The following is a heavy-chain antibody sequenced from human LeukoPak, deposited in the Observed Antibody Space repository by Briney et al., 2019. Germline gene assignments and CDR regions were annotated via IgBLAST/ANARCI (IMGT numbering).Heavy chain of an antibody. D-gene: IGHD3-22*01. CDR3: AKDPASFDSSGYNSPLDYLYY. J-gene: IGHJ4*02. CDR1: GFTFSSYA. Sequence: GGSLRLSCAASGFTFSSYATSWVRQAPGKGLEWVSASSGSGGSTYYADSVKGRFTISRDNSKNTLYLQMNSLRAEDTAVYYVAKDPASFDSSGYNSPLDYLYYWGQGTLVTVSS. V-gene: IGHV3-23*01. CDR2: SSGSGGST.